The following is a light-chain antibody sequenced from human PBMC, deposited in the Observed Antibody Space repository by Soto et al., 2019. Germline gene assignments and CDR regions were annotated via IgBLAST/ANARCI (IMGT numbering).Light chain of an antibody. V-gene: IGLV2-11*01. J-gene: IGLJ2*01. CDR1: SSDVGDYNF. Sequence: QSALTQPRSVSGSPGQSVTISCTGSSSDVGDYNFVSWYQQHPDKAPKLMIYDVTKRPSGVPDRFSGSKSGNTASLTISGLQAEDEADYYCFSYAGSYSVIFGGGTKVTVL. CDR2: DVT. CDR3: FSYAGSYSVI.